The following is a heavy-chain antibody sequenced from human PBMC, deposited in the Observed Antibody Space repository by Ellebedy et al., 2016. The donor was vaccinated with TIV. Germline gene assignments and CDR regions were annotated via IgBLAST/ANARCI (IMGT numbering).Heavy chain of an antibody. CDR2: IYYSGST. Sequence: MPGGSLRLSCTVSGDSMSNYYWSWIRQPPGKPLEWIGYIYYSGSTNYNPSLKSRVTISLDTSKNQFSLRLTSVTAADTAVYYCARLVGGTGYFDYWGQGTLVTVSS. CDR3: ARLVGGTGYFDY. CDR1: GDSMSNYY. D-gene: IGHD3/OR15-3a*01. J-gene: IGHJ4*02. V-gene: IGHV4-59*08.